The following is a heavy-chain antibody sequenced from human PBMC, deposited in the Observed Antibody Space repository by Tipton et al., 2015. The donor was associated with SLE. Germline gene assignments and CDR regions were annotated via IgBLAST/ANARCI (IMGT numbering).Heavy chain of an antibody. J-gene: IGHJ6*02. CDR1: GFTFSRYT. Sequence: SLRLSCAASGFTFSRYTIHWVRQAPGKGLEWVALISYDGSNKYYADSVKGRFTISRDNSMDTLYLQMNSLRTEDTAVYHCARDQEEWFGDLRAAMDVWGQGTTVTVSS. CDR2: ISYDGSNK. D-gene: IGHD3-10*01. CDR3: ARDQEEWFGDLRAAMDV. V-gene: IGHV3-30*04.